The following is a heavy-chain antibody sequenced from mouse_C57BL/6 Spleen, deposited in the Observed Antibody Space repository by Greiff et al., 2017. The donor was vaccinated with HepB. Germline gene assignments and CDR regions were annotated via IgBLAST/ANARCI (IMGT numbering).Heavy chain of an antibody. D-gene: IGHD4-1*02. CDR2: IDPETGGT. Sequence: VQLQQSGAELVRPGASVTLSCKASGYTFTDYEMHWVKQTPVHGLEWIGAIDPETGGTAYNQKFKGKAILTADKSSSTAYMELRSLTSEDSAVYYCTRPPNWDRGYFDYWGQGTTLTVSS. V-gene: IGHV1-15*01. J-gene: IGHJ2*01. CDR3: TRPPNWDRGYFDY. CDR1: GYTFTDYE.